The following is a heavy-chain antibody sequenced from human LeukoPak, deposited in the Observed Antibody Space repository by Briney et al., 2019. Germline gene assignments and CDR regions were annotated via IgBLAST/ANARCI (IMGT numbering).Heavy chain of an antibody. CDR3: ASPYYYDSSGLGAFDI. D-gene: IGHD3-22*01. J-gene: IGHJ3*02. V-gene: IGHV4-59*01. CDR1: GGSISSYY. CDR2: IYYSGST. Sequence: KPSETLSLTCTVSGGSISSYYWSWIRQPPGKGLEWIGYIYYSGSTNYNPSLKSRVTISVDTSKNQFSLKLSSVTAADTAVYYCASPYYYDSSGLGAFDIWGQGTMVTVSS.